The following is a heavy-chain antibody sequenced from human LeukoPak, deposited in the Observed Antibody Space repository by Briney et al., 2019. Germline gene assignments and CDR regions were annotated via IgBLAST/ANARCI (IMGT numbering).Heavy chain of an antibody. CDR3: ARRGSGGPFDY. J-gene: IGHJ4*02. V-gene: IGHV4-30-4*08. CDR1: GGSISSGDYY. D-gene: IGHD3-10*01. Sequence: SETLSLTCTVSGGSISSGDYYWSWIRQPPGKGLEWIGYIYYSGSTYYNPSLKSRVTISVDTSKNQFSLKLSSVTAADTAVYYCARRGSGGPFDYWGQGTLVTVSS. CDR2: IYYSGST.